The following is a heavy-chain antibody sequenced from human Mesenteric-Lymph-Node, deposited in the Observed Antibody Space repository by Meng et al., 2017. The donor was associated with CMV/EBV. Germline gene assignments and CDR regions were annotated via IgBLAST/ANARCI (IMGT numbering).Heavy chain of an antibody. CDR3: TRSQGSTAGDY. J-gene: IGHJ4*02. CDR2: ISSSGTTI. D-gene: IGHD2-21*02. Sequence: GESLKISCAASGNTFSSYGMHWVRQAPGKGLEWVSYISSSGTTIYYADSVKGRFTISRDNVKNSLYLQMNGLRAEDTAVYYCTRSQGSTAGDYWGQGTLVTVSS. CDR1: GNTFSSYG. V-gene: IGHV3-48*03.